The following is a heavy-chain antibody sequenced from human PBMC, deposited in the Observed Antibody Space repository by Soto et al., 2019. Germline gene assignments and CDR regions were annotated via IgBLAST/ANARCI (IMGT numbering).Heavy chain of an antibody. CDR3: AIAGGSSSGSYCTHKYFYGMDV. J-gene: IGHJ6*02. CDR1: GFTFRRFW. D-gene: IGHD6-19*01. V-gene: IGHV3-74*01. CDR2: INSDGSDT. Sequence: EVQLVESGGGLVQPGGSLRVSCAASGFTFRRFWMHWVRQAPGMGLVWVSRINSDGSDTNYADSVKGRCTISRDNAKNTLYVQMNSLRSEDTAVYYCAIAGGSSSGSYCTHKYFYGMDVWGQGTTVTVSS.